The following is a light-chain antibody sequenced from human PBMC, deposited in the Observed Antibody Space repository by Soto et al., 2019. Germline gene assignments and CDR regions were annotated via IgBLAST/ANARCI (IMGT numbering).Light chain of an antibody. J-gene: IGKJ3*01. CDR1: QAIFNY. Sequence: LTQSPIFLSASVGDRVTISCRASQAIFNYLAWYQHKPGQAPRLLIFDASKRATGIPARFSGSGSGTDFTLTISSLEPEDFAVYYCQQRYNWPRFTFGPGTKVDIK. CDR2: DAS. V-gene: IGKV3-11*01. CDR3: QQRYNWPRFT.